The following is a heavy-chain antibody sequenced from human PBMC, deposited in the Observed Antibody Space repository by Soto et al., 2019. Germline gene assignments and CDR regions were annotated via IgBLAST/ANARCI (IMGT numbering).Heavy chain of an antibody. Sequence: GGSLRLSCAASGFTFSSYGMHWVRQAPGKGLEWVAVISYDGSNKYYADSVKGRFTISRDNSKNTLYLQMNSLRAEDTAVYYCAKEVYYYYYYGMDVWGQGTTVTVSS. J-gene: IGHJ6*02. D-gene: IGHD1-20*01. CDR3: AKEVYYYYYYGMDV. CDR1: GFTFSSYG. V-gene: IGHV3-30*18. CDR2: ISYDGSNK.